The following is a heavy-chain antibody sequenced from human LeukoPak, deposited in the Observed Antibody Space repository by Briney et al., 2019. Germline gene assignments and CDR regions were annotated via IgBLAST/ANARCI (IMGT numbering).Heavy chain of an antibody. J-gene: IGHJ4*02. D-gene: IGHD2-2*01. CDR1: GGSISSYY. V-gene: IGHV4-59*12. CDR2: IYYSGST. Sequence: SETLSLTCTVSGGSISSYYWSWIRQPPGKGLEWIGYIYYSGSTNYNPSLKSRVTISVDTSKNQFSLKLSSVTAADTAVYYCARGTSPDYWGQGTLVTVSS. CDR3: ARGTSPDY.